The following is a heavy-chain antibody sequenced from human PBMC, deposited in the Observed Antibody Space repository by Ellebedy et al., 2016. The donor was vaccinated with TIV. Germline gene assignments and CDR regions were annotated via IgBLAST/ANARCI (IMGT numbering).Heavy chain of an antibody. V-gene: IGHV4-61*01. CDR3: ARHPWWFRGGSSHYYYYGMDV. CDR2: VSHGGST. J-gene: IGHJ6*02. D-gene: IGHD2-8*02. Sequence: SETLSLXXTVSGGSVSSGSYYWSWIRQPPGKGLEWIGEVSHGGSTNYNPSLKSRVIISIDKSKNQFSLKLSSVTAADTAVYYCARHPWWFRGGSSHYYYYGMDVWGQGTTVTVSS. CDR1: GGSVSSGSYY.